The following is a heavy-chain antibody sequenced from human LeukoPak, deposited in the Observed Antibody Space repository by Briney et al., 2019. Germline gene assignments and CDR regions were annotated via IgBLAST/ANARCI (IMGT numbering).Heavy chain of an antibody. CDR1: GYTFTDYY. Sequence: ASPKVSCKASGYTFTDYYIHWVRQAPGQGLEWMGWINVNSGGTNYAQKFYARVTMTRDTSISTAYMELSRLRSDDTAVFYCARSPHILTGENFDFWGQGTLVTVSS. CDR2: INVNSGGT. V-gene: IGHV1-2*02. J-gene: IGHJ4*02. D-gene: IGHD3-9*01. CDR3: ARSPHILTGENFDF.